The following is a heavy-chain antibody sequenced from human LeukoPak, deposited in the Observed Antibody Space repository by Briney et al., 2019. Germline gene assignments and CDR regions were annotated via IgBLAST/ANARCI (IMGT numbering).Heavy chain of an antibody. Sequence: GGSLRLSCAASGFTFSSYWMSWGRQAPGKGLEWVANIKQDGSEKYYVDSVKGRFTISRDNAKNSLYLQMNSLRAEDTAVYYCARIGSSSWFVLDYWGEGTLVTVSS. J-gene: IGHJ4*02. CDR2: IKQDGSEK. CDR1: GFTFSSYW. CDR3: ARIGSSSWFVLDY. V-gene: IGHV3-7*04. D-gene: IGHD6-13*01.